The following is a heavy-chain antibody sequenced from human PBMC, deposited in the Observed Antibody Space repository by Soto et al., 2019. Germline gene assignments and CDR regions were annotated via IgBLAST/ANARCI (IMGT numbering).Heavy chain of an antibody. CDR2: IYYSGST. V-gene: IGHV4-39*01. J-gene: IGHJ6*02. CDR3: ARVAVPYYYGMDV. D-gene: IGHD2-15*01. CDR1: GGSISSSSYY. Sequence: LSLTCTVSGGSISSSSYYWGWIHQPPGKGLEWIGSIYYSGSTYYNPSLKSRVTISVDTSKNQFSLKLSSVTAADAAVYYCARVAVPYYYGMDVWGQGTTVTVSS.